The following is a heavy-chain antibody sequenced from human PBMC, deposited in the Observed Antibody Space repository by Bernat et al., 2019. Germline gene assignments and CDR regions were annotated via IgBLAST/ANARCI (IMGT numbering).Heavy chain of an antibody. J-gene: IGHJ4*02. CDR2: INGDGTIT. V-gene: IGHV3-74*01. D-gene: IGHD5/OR15-5a*01. CDR1: GFTFSGDW. CDR3: VRSVSGAAGFFDY. Sequence: EVKLAESGGGLIQPGGSLRLSCAASGFTFSGDWMHWVRQVPGKGLVWVSRINGDGTITDYADSVKGRFTISRDNAKNTLYLQMNSLRVEDTAVYYCVRSVSGAAGFFDYWGPGSLVTVSS.